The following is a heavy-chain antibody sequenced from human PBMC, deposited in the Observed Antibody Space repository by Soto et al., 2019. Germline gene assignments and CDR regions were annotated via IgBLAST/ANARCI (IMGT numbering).Heavy chain of an antibody. Sequence: GGSLRLSCTASGFTFGDYAMSWFRQAPGKGLEWVGFIRSKAYGGTTEYAASVKGRFTISRDDSKSIAYLQMNSLKTEDTAVYYCTRDLSLTTVTTGGYWGQGTLVTVSS. D-gene: IGHD4-17*01. CDR2: IRSKAYGGTT. V-gene: IGHV3-49*03. CDR1: GFTFGDYA. J-gene: IGHJ4*02. CDR3: TRDLSLTTVTTGGY.